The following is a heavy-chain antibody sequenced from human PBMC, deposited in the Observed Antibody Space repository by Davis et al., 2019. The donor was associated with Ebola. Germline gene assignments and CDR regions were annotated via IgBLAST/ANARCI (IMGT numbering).Heavy chain of an antibody. Sequence: ASVKVSCKASGYTFTGYYMHWVRQAPGQGLEWMGWMNPNSGNTGYAQKFQGRVTMTRNTSISTAYMELSSLRSEDTAVYYCARVGPHGDYWGQGTLVTVSS. CDR3: ARVGPHGDY. CDR1: GYTFTGYY. D-gene: IGHD1-14*01. J-gene: IGHJ4*02. CDR2: MNPNSGNT. V-gene: IGHV1-8*02.